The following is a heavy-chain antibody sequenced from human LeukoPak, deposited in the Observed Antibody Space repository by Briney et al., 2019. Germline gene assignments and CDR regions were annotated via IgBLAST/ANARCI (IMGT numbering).Heavy chain of an antibody. Sequence: GASVKVSCTASGYTFTVYYMHWVRQAPGQGLEWMGWINPNSGGTNYAQKFQGWVSMTRDTSISTAYMELSRLRSDDTAVHYCARDPGYCSGGSCYSRHAFDIWGQGTMVTVSS. CDR1: GYTFTVYY. D-gene: IGHD2-15*01. V-gene: IGHV1-2*04. CDR2: INPNSGGT. CDR3: ARDPGYCSGGSCYSRHAFDI. J-gene: IGHJ3*02.